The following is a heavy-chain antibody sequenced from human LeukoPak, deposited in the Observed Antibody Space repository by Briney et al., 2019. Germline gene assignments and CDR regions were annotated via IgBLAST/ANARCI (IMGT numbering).Heavy chain of an antibody. J-gene: IGHJ5*02. V-gene: IGHV5-51*01. Sequence: RGESLKISCKGSGYSFTSYWIGWVRQMPGKGLEWMGIIYPGDSDTRYSPSFQGQVTISADKSISTAYLQWSSLKASDTAMYYCARQSACGGDCLNWFDPWGQGTLVTVSS. CDR2: IYPGDSDT. CDR3: ARQSACGGDCLNWFDP. CDR1: GYSFTSYW. D-gene: IGHD2-21*01.